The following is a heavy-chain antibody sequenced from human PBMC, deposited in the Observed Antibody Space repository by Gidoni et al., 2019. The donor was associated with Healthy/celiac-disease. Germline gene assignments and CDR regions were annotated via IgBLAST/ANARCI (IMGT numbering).Heavy chain of an antibody. CDR3: ARDSTYYYDSSGYYSYWYFDL. CDR1: GFTFSRYG. Sequence: EVQLVASGGGLVQPGASLRLSCAADGFTFSRYGRSWVRQAPGKGLEWVANIKQDGSEKYYVDAVKGRFTISRDNAKNSLYLQMNSLRAEDTAVYYCARDSTYYYDSSGYYSYWYFDLWGRGTLVTVSS. CDR2: IKQDGSEK. J-gene: IGHJ2*01. V-gene: IGHV3-7*01. D-gene: IGHD3-22*01.